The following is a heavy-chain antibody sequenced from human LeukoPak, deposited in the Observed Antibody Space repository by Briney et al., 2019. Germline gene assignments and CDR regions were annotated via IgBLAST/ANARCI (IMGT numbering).Heavy chain of an antibody. V-gene: IGHV1-69*05. Sequence: SVKVSCKASGGTFSSYAISWVRQAPGQGLEWMGGIIPIFGTANYAQKFQGRVTITTDESTSTAYMELSSLRSEDTAVYYCASLYPGEQQLDYWGQGTLVTVSS. CDR1: GGTFSSYA. CDR2: IIPIFGTA. CDR3: ASLYPGEQQLDY. D-gene: IGHD6-13*01. J-gene: IGHJ4*02.